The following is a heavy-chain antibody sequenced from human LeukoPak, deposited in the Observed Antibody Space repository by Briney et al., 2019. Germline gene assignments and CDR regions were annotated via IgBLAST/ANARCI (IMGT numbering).Heavy chain of an antibody. CDR1: GFTFSSYS. CDR3: ARQGGSFFDY. J-gene: IGHJ4*02. CDR2: ISSSSSTI. V-gene: IGHV3-48*04. D-gene: IGHD1-26*01. Sequence: PGGSLRPSCAASGFTFSSYSMNWVRQAPGKGLEWVSYISSSSSTIYYADSVKGRFTISRDNAKNSLYLQMNSLRAEDTALYYCARQGGSFFDYWGQGTLVTVSS.